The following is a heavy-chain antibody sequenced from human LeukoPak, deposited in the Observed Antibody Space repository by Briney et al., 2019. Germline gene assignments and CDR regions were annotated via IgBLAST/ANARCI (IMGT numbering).Heavy chain of an antibody. J-gene: IGHJ3*02. CDR1: GYTFTNYD. CDR2: MNPNSANT. CDR3: ARGNYYGNDVYDAFDI. Sequence: ASVRVSCKASGYTFTNYDINWVRQAPGQGLEWMRWMNPNSANTGYAPEFQGRVTMTSDTSISTAYMDLSSLRSEDTAKYYCARGNYYGNDVYDAFDIWGQGTMVTVSS. V-gene: IGHV1-8*01. D-gene: IGHD3-10*01.